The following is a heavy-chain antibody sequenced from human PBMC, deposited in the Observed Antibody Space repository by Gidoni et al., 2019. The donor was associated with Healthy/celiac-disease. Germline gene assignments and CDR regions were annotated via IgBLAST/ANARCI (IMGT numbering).Heavy chain of an antibody. Sequence: QVQLVESGGGVVQPGRSLILSCAASRFPFSRYGMHWVRQAPGKGLEWVEVIWYDGSNKYYADSVKGRLTISRDNSKNTLDLQMNSLRAEDTAVYYCARAGYCSSTSCYMDYWGQGTLVTVSS. D-gene: IGHD2-2*02. CDR1: RFPFSRYG. CDR3: ARAGYCSSTSCYMDY. CDR2: IWYDGSNK. V-gene: IGHV3-33*01. J-gene: IGHJ4*02.